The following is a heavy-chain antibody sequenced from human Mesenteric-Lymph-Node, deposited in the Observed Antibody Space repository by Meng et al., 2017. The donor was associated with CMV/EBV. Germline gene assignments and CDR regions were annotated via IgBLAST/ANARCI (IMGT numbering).Heavy chain of an antibody. CDR1: GFTFDDYA. V-gene: IGHV3-9*01. CDR3: ARSYDSIGSYYGASDY. J-gene: IGHJ4*02. D-gene: IGHD3-22*01. CDR2: ISWNSGSI. Sequence: SPKTPRAAPGFTFDDYAMHRVRQAPGKGLEWVSGISWNSGSIGYADSVKGRFTISRDNAKNSLYLQMNSLRAEDTALYYCARSYDSIGSYYGASDYWGQGTLVTVSS.